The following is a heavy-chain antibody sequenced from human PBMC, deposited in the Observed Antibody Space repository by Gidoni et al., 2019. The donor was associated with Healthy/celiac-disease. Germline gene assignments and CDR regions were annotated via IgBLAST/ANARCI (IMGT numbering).Heavy chain of an antibody. D-gene: IGHD3-10*01. Sequence: QVQLVESGGGVVQPGRSLRLSCAASGFTFSKYTMHWVRQAPGKGLEWVAVTSFDGSNKNYADSVKGRFTISRENSENTLSLQMNSLRAEDTAFYYCAREGLGAMLRGIIPHWGQGTLVTVSS. V-gene: IGHV3-30*04. J-gene: IGHJ4*02. CDR3: AREGLGAMLRGIIPH. CDR2: TSFDGSNK. CDR1: GFTFSKYT.